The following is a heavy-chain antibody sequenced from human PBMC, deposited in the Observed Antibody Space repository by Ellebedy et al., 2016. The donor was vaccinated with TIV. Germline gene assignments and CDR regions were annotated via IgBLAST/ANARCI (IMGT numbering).Heavy chain of an antibody. D-gene: IGHD1-14*01. J-gene: IGHJ4*02. V-gene: IGHV5-51*01. CDR1: GYSFTSYW. Sequence: GESLKISXKGSGYSFTSYWIGWVRQMPGKGLEWMGIIYPGDPDTRYSPSFQGQVTISADKSISTAYLQWSSLKASDTAMYYCARVQPDNPRLIDYWGQGTLVTVSS. CDR2: IYPGDPDT. CDR3: ARVQPDNPRLIDY.